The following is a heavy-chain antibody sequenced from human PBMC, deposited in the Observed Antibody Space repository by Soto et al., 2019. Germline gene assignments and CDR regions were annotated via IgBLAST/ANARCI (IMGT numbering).Heavy chain of an antibody. J-gene: IGHJ4*02. CDR3: ARGISGSYRLDY. V-gene: IGHV3-48*02. CDR1: GFTFSTYS. Sequence: EVQLVESGGGLVQPGGSLRLSCAASGFTFSTYSMNWVRQAPGKGLEWVSYITSSSSTLYYADSVKGRFTISRDNAKNSLYLQMNSLRDEDTAVYYCARGISGSYRLDYWGQGTLVTVSS. CDR2: ITSSSSTL. D-gene: IGHD1-26*01.